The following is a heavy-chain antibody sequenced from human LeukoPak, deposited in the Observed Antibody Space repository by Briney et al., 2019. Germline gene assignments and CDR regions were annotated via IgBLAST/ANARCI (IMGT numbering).Heavy chain of an antibody. J-gene: IGHJ4*02. CDR2: INSDGSST. V-gene: IGHV3-74*01. Sequence: GGSPRLSCAASGFTFSSYWMHWVRQAPGKGVEWVSRINSDGSSTSYADSVKGRFTISRDNAKNTLYLQMNSLRAEDTAVYYCARSPTYYDILTGYYPAYYFDYWGQGTLVTVSS. D-gene: IGHD3-9*01. CDR3: ARSPTYYDILTGYYPAYYFDY. CDR1: GFTFSSYW.